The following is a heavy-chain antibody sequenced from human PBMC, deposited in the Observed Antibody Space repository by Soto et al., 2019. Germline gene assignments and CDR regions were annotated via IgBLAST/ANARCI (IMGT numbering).Heavy chain of an antibody. V-gene: IGHV4-39*02. CDR1: GDSISSSKYY. Sequence: QLQLQESGPGLVKPSETLSLTCSVSGDSISSSKYYWGWIRQPPGKGLEWIGSIYYSGSTYYNPSLWSRVSLSLDMSKNRLSLQLTSLTSADTAVYYCASYELSTAYFPQFLFDYWGQGTLVTVSA. J-gene: IGHJ4*02. CDR3: ASYELSTAYFPQFLFDY. D-gene: IGHD3-9*01. CDR2: IYYSGST.